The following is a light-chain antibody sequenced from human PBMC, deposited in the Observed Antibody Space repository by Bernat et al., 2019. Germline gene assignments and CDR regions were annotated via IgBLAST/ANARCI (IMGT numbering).Light chain of an antibody. CDR1: QSVSTL. J-gene: IGKJ1*01. V-gene: IGKV1-5*03. Sequence: DIEMTQSPSTLSASVGDRVTITCRASQSVSTLLAWYQHKPGKAPNLLIYTASTLESGVPSRFSGSGSGAEFTLTISSLQPEDSAIYYCQQYISYSTFGQGTTVEIK. CDR2: TAS. CDR3: QQYISYST.